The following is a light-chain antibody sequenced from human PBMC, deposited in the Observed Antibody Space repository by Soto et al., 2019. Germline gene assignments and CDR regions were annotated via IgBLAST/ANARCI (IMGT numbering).Light chain of an antibody. J-gene: IGKJ1*01. CDR1: QSVSSSY. CDR3: QQYGSSPMWT. CDR2: GAS. Sequence: IVLTQSPGTLSLSPGEGATLSCRASQSVSSSYLAWYQQKPGQAPRLLIYGASSRATGIPDRFSGSGSGTDFTLTISRLEPEDFAVYYCQQYGSSPMWTFGQGTKVDIK. V-gene: IGKV3-20*01.